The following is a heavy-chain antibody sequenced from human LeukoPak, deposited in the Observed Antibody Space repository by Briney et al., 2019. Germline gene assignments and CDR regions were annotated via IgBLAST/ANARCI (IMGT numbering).Heavy chain of an antibody. D-gene: IGHD4-23*01. CDR3: ARLKATVDLDL. CDR2: ISSSTTYT. J-gene: IGHJ2*01. Sequence: GGSLRLSCAASGFTFSDYYMSWIRQAPGKGLEWISYISSSTTYTNYADSVKGRFTISRDNAKNTLYLQMSSLRAEDTAVYYCARLKATVDLDLWGRGTLVTVSS. V-gene: IGHV3-11*06. CDR1: GFTFSDYY.